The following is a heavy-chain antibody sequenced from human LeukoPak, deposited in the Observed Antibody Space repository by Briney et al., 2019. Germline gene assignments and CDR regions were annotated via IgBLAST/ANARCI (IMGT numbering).Heavy chain of an antibody. D-gene: IGHD1-26*01. Sequence: GGSLRLSCAASGFTFSSYGVHWVRQAPGKGLEWVAVISYDGSNKYYADSVKGRFTISRDNSKNSLYLQMNSLRAEDTAVYYCAKDRGGIVGDTYFDYWGQGTLVTVSS. J-gene: IGHJ4*02. V-gene: IGHV3-30*18. CDR1: GFTFSSYG. CDR2: ISYDGSNK. CDR3: AKDRGGIVGDTYFDY.